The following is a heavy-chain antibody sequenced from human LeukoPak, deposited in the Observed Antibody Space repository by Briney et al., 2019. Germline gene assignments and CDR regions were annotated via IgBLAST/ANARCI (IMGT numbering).Heavy chain of an antibody. D-gene: IGHD3-16*01. J-gene: IGHJ1*01. CDR1: GFTFSGSA. V-gene: IGHV3-73*01. CDR2: IRSKANNYAT. CDR3: TTADYDYVWGSSTY. Sequence: PGGSLRLSCAASGFTFSGSAVHWVRQASGKGLEWVGRIRSKANNYATAYAASVKGRFTLSRDDSKNTAYLQMNSLKTEDTAVYYCTTADYDYVWGSSTYWGQGTLVTVSS.